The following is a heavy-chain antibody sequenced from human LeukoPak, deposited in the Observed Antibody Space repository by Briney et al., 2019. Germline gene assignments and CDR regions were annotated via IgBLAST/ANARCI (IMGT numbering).Heavy chain of an antibody. D-gene: IGHD6-13*01. CDR3: ARGSSSWYAREFDY. CDR2: ISGSGGST. Sequence: GGSLRLSCAAPGFTFSSYAMSWVRQAPGKGLEWVSAISGSGGSTYYADSVKGRFTISRDNSKSTLYLQMNSLRAEDTAVYYCARGSSSWYAREFDYWGQGTLVTVSS. CDR1: GFTFSSYA. J-gene: IGHJ4*02. V-gene: IGHV3-23*01.